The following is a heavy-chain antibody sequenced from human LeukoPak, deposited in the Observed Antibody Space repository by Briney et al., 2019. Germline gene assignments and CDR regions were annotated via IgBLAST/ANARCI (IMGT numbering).Heavy chain of an antibody. CDR1: GGSISSYY. D-gene: IGHD1-26*01. CDR3: ARVSRSSYYYYYYMDV. Sequence: SETLSLTCTVSGGSISSYYWSWIRQPAGKGLEWIGRIYTSGSTNYNPSLKSRVTMSVDTSKNQFSLKLSSVTAADTAVYYCARVSRSSYYYYYYMDVWGKGTTVTVSS. CDR2: IYTSGST. V-gene: IGHV4-4*07. J-gene: IGHJ6*03.